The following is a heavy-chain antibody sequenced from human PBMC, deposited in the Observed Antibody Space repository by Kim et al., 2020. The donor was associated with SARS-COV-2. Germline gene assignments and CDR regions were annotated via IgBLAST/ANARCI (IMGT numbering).Heavy chain of an antibody. D-gene: IGHD1-26*01. J-gene: IGHJ4*02. Sequence: IYNPSLRSRVTISVDTSKNQFSLKLSSVTAADTAVYYCARKLSGFAALDYWGQGTLVTVSS. CDR3: ARKLSGFAALDY. V-gene: IGHV4-59*01.